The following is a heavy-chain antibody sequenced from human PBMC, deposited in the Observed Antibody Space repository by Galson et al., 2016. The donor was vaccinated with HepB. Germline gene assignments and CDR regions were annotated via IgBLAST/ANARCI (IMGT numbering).Heavy chain of an antibody. J-gene: IGHJ5*02. Sequence: QSGAEVTKPGESLKISCKGSGYSFTSYWIGWVRQMPGKGLEWMGITYPGGSDTRYSPSFQGQVIISADRSISTAYLQWSSLKALDTAMYYCVRRSRDWFDPWGQGTLVTVSS. D-gene: IGHD1-26*01. CDR1: GYSFTSYW. CDR2: TYPGGSDT. V-gene: IGHV5-51*01. CDR3: VRRSRDWFDP.